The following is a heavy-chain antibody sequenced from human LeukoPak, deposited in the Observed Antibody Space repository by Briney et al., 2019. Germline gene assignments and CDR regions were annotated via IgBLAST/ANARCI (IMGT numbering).Heavy chain of an antibody. CDR2: INPSGGST. V-gene: IGHV1-46*01. J-gene: IGHJ3*02. D-gene: IGHD3-10*01. CDR1: GYTFTSYY. CDR3: ARVGSSSGSYVDAFDI. Sequence: ASVKVSCKASGYTFTSYYMHWVRQAPGQGLEWMGMINPSGGSTSYAQKFQGRVTMTRDTSTSTVYMELSSLRSEDTAVYYCARVGSSSGSYVDAFDIWGQGTMVTVSS.